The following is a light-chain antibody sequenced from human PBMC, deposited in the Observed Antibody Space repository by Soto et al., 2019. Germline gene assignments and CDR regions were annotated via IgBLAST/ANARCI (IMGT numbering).Light chain of an antibody. CDR3: QQYNSYAYT. Sequence: DIQMTQSPSTLSASVGDRVTITCRASQSISSWLAWYQQKPGKAPKLLIYKASSLESGVPSRFSGSGSGTEFTLTISSLQPDDFAPYYCQQYNSYAYTFGQGTTLQIK. CDR1: QSISSW. V-gene: IGKV1-5*03. CDR2: KAS. J-gene: IGKJ2*01.